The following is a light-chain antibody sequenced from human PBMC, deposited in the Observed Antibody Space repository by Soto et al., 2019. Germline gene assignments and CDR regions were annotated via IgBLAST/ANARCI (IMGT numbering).Light chain of an antibody. CDR1: QSVNSN. V-gene: IGKV3-15*01. J-gene: IGKJ1*01. Sequence: EIVMTQSPATLSVSPGERATLSCRASQSVNSNLAWYQQKPGQGPRLLIYGASTRATGIPARFSGSGSETEFTLTISSLQSEDFAVYYCQQYNNWWTFGQGTKVEIK. CDR2: GAS. CDR3: QQYNNWWT.